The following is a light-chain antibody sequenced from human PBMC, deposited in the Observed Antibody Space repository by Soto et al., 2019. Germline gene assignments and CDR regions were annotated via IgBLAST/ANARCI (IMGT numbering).Light chain of an antibody. CDR1: KSLLHSNGYNY. V-gene: IGKV2-28*01. Sequence: DIVMTQSPLSLPVTPGEPASISCRSSKSLLHSNGYNYLDWYLQKPGQSPQLLIYLGSNRASGVPDRFSGSGSGTAFTLKISRVEAEDVCIYYCMQALHPRTFGRGTKVEF. CDR2: LGS. CDR3: MQALHPRT. J-gene: IGKJ1*01.